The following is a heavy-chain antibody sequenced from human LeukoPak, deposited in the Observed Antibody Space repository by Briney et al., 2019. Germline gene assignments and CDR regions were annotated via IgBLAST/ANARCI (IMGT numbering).Heavy chain of an antibody. CDR3: ARGYYSADY. D-gene: IGHD3-10*01. CDR1: GFTFSTYW. V-gene: IGHV3-74*01. J-gene: IGHJ4*02. CDR2: IDTDGSST. Sequence: GGSLRLSCAASGFTFSTYWMHWVRQAPGKGLVWVSRIDTDGSSTSYADSVKGRFTISRDNPKNSLYLQMNSLRVEDTAVYYCARGYYSADYWGQGTLVTVSS.